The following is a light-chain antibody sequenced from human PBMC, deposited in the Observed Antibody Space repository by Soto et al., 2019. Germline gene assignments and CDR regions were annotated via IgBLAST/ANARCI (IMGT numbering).Light chain of an antibody. CDR2: RNN. J-gene: IGLJ3*02. CDR1: SSNIGSNY. CDR3: ASWDDSLSVVWV. V-gene: IGLV1-47*01. Sequence: QSVLTQPPSASGTPAQRVTISCSGSSSNIGSNYVYWYQQLPGTAPKLLIYRNNQRPSGVPDRFSGSKSGTSASLAISGLRSEDEADYYCASWDDSLSVVWVFGGGTKLTVL.